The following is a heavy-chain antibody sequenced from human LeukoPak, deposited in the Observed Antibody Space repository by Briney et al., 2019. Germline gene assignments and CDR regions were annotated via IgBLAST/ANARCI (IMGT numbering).Heavy chain of an antibody. Sequence: GGSLRLSCSASGFTFRSYAMHWVRQAPGKGLVYVSAVSSNGGSTYYADSVKGRFTISRDNSKNTLYLQMSSLRAEDTAVYYCVKGLDIVATITRTNDYWGQGTLVTVSS. D-gene: IGHD5-12*01. J-gene: IGHJ4*02. V-gene: IGHV3-64D*06. CDR2: VSSNGGST. CDR1: GFTFRSYA. CDR3: VKGLDIVATITRTNDY.